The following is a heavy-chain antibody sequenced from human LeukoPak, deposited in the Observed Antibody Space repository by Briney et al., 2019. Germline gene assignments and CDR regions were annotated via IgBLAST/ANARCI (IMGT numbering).Heavy chain of an antibody. Sequence: SETLSLTCTVSGGSISSSSYYWGWIRQPPGKGLEWIGSIYYSGSTYYNPSLKSRVTISVDTSKNQLSLKLSSVTAADTAVYYCARHRGIVVVPAARGPNWFDPWGQGTLVTVSS. CDR1: GGSISSSSYY. D-gene: IGHD2-2*01. V-gene: IGHV4-39*01. CDR2: IYYSGST. CDR3: ARHRGIVVVPAARGPNWFDP. J-gene: IGHJ5*02.